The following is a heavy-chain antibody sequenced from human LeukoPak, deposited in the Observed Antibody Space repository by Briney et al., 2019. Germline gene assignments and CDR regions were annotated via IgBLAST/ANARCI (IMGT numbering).Heavy chain of an antibody. Sequence: PGGSLRLSCAASGFTFSSYWMSWVRQAPGKGLEWVANIKQDGSEKYYVDSVKGRFTISRDNAKNSLYLQMNSLRAKDTAVYYCARYCSSTSCKAVYYFDYWGQGTLVTVSS. J-gene: IGHJ4*02. CDR1: GFTFSSYW. D-gene: IGHD2-2*01. CDR3: ARYCSSTSCKAVYYFDY. CDR2: IKQDGSEK. V-gene: IGHV3-7*02.